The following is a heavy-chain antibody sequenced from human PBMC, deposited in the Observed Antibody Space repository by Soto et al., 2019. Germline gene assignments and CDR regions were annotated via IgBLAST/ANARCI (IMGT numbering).Heavy chain of an antibody. J-gene: IGHJ1*01. Sequence: SETLSLTCTVSGGSISSYYWSWIRQPAGKGLEWIGRIYTSGSTNYNPSLKSRVTMSVDTSKNQFSLKLSSVTAADTAVYYCATYEWTAVAGNGYFQHWGQGTLVTVSS. CDR1: GGSISSYY. CDR2: IYTSGST. CDR3: ATYEWTAVAGNGYFQH. V-gene: IGHV4-4*07. D-gene: IGHD6-19*01.